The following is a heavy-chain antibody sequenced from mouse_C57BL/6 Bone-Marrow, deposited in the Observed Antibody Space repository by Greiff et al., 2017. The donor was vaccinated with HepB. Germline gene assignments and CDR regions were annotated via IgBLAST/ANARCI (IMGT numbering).Heavy chain of an antibody. CDR2: ISSGSSTI. J-gene: IGHJ2*01. CDR3: ARGRGYYSYYFDY. D-gene: IGHD2-3*01. Sequence: EVMLVESGGGLVKPGGSLKLSCAASGFTFSDYGMHWVRQAPEKGLEWVAYISSGSSTIYYADTVKGRFTISRDNAKNTLFLQMTRLRSEDTAMYYCARGRGYYSYYFDYWGQGTTLTVSS. CDR1: GFTFSDYG. V-gene: IGHV5-17*01.